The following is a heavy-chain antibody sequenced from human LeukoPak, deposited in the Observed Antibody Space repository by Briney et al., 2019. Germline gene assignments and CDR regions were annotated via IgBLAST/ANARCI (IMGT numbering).Heavy chain of an antibody. J-gene: IGHJ5*02. CDR3: ARLDSSDYHLVDP. Sequence: GGSLRLSCAASGFTVISTYMSWVRQAPGKGLEWVSVIYSDGSTYYADSVKGRFTISRDNSENTLYLQMNTLRAEDTAVYYCARLDSSDYHLVDPWGQGTLVTVSS. CDR1: GFTVISTY. V-gene: IGHV3-53*01. CDR2: IYSDGST. D-gene: IGHD3-22*01.